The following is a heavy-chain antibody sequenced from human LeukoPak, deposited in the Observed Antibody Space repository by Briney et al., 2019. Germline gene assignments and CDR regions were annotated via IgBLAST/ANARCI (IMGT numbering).Heavy chain of an antibody. D-gene: IGHD6-6*01. CDR3: AKDGGIAARPSYYYYYMDV. V-gene: IGHV3-33*06. J-gene: IGHJ6*03. CDR1: GFTFSSYG. Sequence: GRSLRLSCAASGFTFSSYGMHWVRQAPGKGLEWVAVIWYDGSNKYYADSVKGRFTISRDNSKNTLYLQMNSLRAEDTAVYYCAKDGGIAARPSYYYYYMDVWGKGTTVTVSS. CDR2: IWYDGSNK.